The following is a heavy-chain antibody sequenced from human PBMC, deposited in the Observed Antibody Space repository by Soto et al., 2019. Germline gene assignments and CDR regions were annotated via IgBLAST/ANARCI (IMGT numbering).Heavy chain of an antibody. CDR1: GYSFTSYW. Sequence: GESLKISCKGSGYSFTSYWIGWVRQMPGKGLEWMGIIYPGDSDTRYSPSFQGQVTISADKSISTAYLQWSSLKASDTAMYYCARRKYYYDSSGYYHDKYYFGYWGQGTLVTVSS. CDR3: ARRKYYYDSSGYYHDKYYFGY. CDR2: IYPGDSDT. V-gene: IGHV5-51*01. D-gene: IGHD3-22*01. J-gene: IGHJ4*02.